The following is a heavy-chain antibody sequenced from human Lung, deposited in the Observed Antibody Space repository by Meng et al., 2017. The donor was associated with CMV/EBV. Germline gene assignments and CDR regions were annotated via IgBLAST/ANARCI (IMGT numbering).Heavy chain of an antibody. CDR2: INPNSGDT. V-gene: IGHV1-2*02. J-gene: IGHJ6*02. CDR3: ARVKRYCTGGSCSSTGYYGMDV. CDR1: GYNFTGYY. Sequence: SVKVSCKASGYNFTGYYMHWVRQAPGQGLEWMGWINPNSGDTNYAQKFQGRVTMTGDTSITTAYMELSRLRSDDMAVYYCARVKRYCTGGSCSSTGYYGMDVWGQGTTVXVSS. D-gene: IGHD2-15*01.